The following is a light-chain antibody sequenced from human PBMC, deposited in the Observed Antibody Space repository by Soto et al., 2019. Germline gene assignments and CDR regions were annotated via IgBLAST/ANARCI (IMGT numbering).Light chain of an antibody. J-gene: IGKJ2*01. CDR1: QSVSSN. CDR2: GAS. CDR3: QQYNHWPQYT. Sequence: EIVMTQSPATLSVSPGERATLSCRASQSVSSNLAWYQQKPGQAPRLLIYGASTRATGIPARFSGSGSGTEFTLTISSLQSEDFAVSYCQQYNHWPQYTFGQGTKLEIK. V-gene: IGKV3-15*01.